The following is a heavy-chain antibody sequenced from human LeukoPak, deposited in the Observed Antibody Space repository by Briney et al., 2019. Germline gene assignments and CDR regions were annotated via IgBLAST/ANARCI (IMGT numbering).Heavy chain of an antibody. CDR2: VSDSGGST. CDR1: GFSFSTFA. V-gene: IGHV3-23*01. J-gene: IGHJ4*02. CDR3: AKGGGWLYYFDY. Sequence: GGSLRLSCAASGFSFSTFAMNWVRQAPGKGLEWVSAVSDSGGSTYYADSVKGRFTISRDNSKNTLYLQVNSLRAEDTAAYYCAKGGGWLYYFDYWGQGTLVTVSS. D-gene: IGHD6-19*01.